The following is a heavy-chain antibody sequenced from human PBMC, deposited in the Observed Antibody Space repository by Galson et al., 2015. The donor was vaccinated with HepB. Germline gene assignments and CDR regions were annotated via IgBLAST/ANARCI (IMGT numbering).Heavy chain of an antibody. V-gene: IGHV1-18*04. CDR1: GYTFTVNG. CDR2: ISANSGDT. J-gene: IGHJ4*02. Sequence: SVKVSCKASGYTFTVNGISWVRQAPGQGLEWMGWISANSGDTKYAQNLQGRVTLTRNTSTSTAYLELRSLRSDDTATYYCARDQDYRFDYWGQGTLVTVSS. D-gene: IGHD4/OR15-4a*01. CDR3: ARDQDYRFDY.